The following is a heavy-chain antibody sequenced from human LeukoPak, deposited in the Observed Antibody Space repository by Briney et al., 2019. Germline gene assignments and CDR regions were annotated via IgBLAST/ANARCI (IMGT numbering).Heavy chain of an antibody. V-gene: IGHV3-48*04. Sequence: GGSLRLSCAASGFTFTMFSMNWLRQAPGKGLEWIAFIRGRSDTTYYADSVQGRFTISRDNAKNSLYLQMNSLRAEDTAVYYCARGRIFDYWGQGTLVTVSS. CDR1: GFTFTMFS. J-gene: IGHJ4*02. CDR3: ARGRIFDY. CDR2: IRGRSDTT. D-gene: IGHD2-15*01.